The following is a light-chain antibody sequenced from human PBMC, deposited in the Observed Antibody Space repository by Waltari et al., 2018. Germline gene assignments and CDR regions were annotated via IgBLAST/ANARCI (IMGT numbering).Light chain of an antibody. V-gene: IGLV2-23*02. Sequence: QSALTQPASVSGSPGQSITISCTGTSSDVGGYNYVPWYQQHPGKAPKLMIYDVSKRPSGVSNRFSGSKSGNTASLTISGLQAEDEADYYCCSYAGSSTFVFGGGTKLTVL. J-gene: IGLJ2*01. CDR2: DVS. CDR3: CSYAGSSTFV. CDR1: SSDVGGYNY.